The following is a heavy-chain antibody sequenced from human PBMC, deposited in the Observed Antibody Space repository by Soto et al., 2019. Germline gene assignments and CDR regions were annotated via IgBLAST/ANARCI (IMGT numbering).Heavy chain of an antibody. CDR2: FSGSGGTT. CDR1: GFTFRNHA. Sequence: EVQLLESGGGLVQPGGSLRLSCAASGFTFRNHAMSWVRQAPGKGMEWVSGFSGSGGTTYYADSVKGRFTVSRDNSKSTLYLQMDNLRVDDTAVYFCARDPSTGSSAWFYFDYWGQGTLVTVSP. CDR3: ARDPSTGSSAWFYFDY. V-gene: IGHV3-23*01. D-gene: IGHD6-19*01. J-gene: IGHJ4*02.